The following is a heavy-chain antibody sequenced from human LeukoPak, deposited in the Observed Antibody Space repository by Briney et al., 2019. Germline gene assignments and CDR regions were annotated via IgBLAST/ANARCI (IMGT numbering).Heavy chain of an antibody. J-gene: IGHJ4*02. D-gene: IGHD6-13*01. CDR2: IDTDGSST. CDR3: AKAGYTSSWPFDY. Sequence: GGSLRLSCAASGFTFSSNWMHWVRQAPGKGLVWVSRIDTDGSSTIYADSVKGRFTISRDNSKNTLYLQMNTLRAEDTAVYYCAKAGYTSSWPFDYWGQGTLVTVSS. V-gene: IGHV3-74*01. CDR1: GFTFSSNW.